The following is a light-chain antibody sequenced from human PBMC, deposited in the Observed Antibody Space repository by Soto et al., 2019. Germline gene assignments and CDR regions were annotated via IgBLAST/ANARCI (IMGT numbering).Light chain of an antibody. V-gene: IGKV3-20*01. Sequence: EIVLTQSPGTLFLLQGEGATLSCGPRKVFCNTYLAWYHQKPGQAPSRPFDGASIRATGIPDRFSGSGSGTDYTLTINRLEAEDFGVYWCQQYCRSPVTFGQGTRLEIK. J-gene: IGKJ5*01. CDR2: GAS. CDR1: KVFCNTY. CDR3: QQYCRSPVT.